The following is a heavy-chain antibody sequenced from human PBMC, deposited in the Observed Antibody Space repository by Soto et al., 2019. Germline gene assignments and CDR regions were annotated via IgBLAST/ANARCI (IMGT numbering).Heavy chain of an antibody. Sequence: PSETLCLTCAFSVGSVNTDYWWSWVRQPPGKGLEWIGEIHPGDGTNYIQSLPSRLTMSVDKSGKQVSLELTSVAAADTAVYYCARADYYRWVYWGQGTMVTVSS. D-gene: IGHD3-9*01. V-gene: IGHV4-4*02. J-gene: IGHJ4*02. CDR3: ARADYYRWVY. CDR2: IHPGDGT. CDR1: VGSVNTDYW.